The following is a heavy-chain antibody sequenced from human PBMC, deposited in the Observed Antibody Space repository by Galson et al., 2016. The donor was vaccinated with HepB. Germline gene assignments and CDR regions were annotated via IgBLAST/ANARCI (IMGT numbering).Heavy chain of an antibody. Sequence: SVKVSCKASEYSVTTYAMNWVRQAPGQGLEWLGWINTNTGKSTYAQAFTGRFVFSLDTSVSTTYLQISGLKAEDTAVYYCARDMGYCSSTSCYVTAFDMWGQGTMITVSA. CDR3: ARDMGYCSSTSCYVTAFDM. CDR1: EYSVTTYA. V-gene: IGHV7-4-1*02. D-gene: IGHD2-2*01. CDR2: INTNTGKS. J-gene: IGHJ3*02.